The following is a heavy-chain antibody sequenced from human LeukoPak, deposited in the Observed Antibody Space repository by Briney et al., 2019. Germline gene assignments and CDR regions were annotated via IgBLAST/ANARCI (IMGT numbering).Heavy chain of an antibody. D-gene: IGHD1-7*01. V-gene: IGHV1-69*13. CDR1: GYTFTSFD. Sequence: SVKVSCTASGYTFTSFDINWVRQAPGQGLEWMGGIIPIFGTANYAQKFQGRVTITADESTSTAYMELSSLRSEDTAVYYCARGRNWNYELTLDYWGQGTLVTVSS. J-gene: IGHJ4*02. CDR3: ARGRNWNYELTLDY. CDR2: IIPIFGTA.